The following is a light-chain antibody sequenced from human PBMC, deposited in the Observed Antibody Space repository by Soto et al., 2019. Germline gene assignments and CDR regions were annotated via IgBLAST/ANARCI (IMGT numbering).Light chain of an antibody. CDR3: QQYNDWLS. CDR2: DAS. Sequence: EIVMTQSPATLSVSPGERATLSCRASQSVSSNLAWYHQKPGQPPRLLIYDASTRATGLPARFSGSWSGTEFTLTISSLQSEDFGVYFCQQYNDWLSFGGGTKVEIK. J-gene: IGKJ4*01. V-gene: IGKV3-15*01. CDR1: QSVSSN.